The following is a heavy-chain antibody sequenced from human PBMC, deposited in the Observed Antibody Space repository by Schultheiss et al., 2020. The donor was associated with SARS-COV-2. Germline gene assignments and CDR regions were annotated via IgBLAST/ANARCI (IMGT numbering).Heavy chain of an antibody. CDR3: VKDHQRLVVSALDI. Sequence: GGSLRLSCAASGFTFRNYWMHWVRQAPGKGLECVSAISTTGGRTYYADSVQGRFTISRDNSKNTLYLQMSSLRREDTAVYYCVKDHQRLVVSALDIWGQGTMVTVSS. CDR2: ISTTGGRT. CDR1: GFTFRNYW. V-gene: IGHV3-64D*09. D-gene: IGHD6-13*01. J-gene: IGHJ3*02.